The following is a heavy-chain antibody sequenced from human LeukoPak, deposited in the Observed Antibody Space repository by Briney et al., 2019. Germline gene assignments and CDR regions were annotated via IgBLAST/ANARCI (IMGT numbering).Heavy chain of an antibody. CDR2: IISKIDGGTT. CDR3: TAATDIVLMVYAIAYDYGDYSDAFDI. D-gene: IGHD2-8*01. J-gene: IGHJ3*02. Sequence: GGSLRLSCAASGFTFSNAWMRWVRQAPGKGLEWVGRIISKIDGGTTDYAAPEKGRFIISRDDSKNTLYLQMNSLKTEDTAVYYCTAATDIVLMVYAIAYDYGDYSDAFDIWGQGTMVTVSS. V-gene: IGHV3-15*01. CDR1: GFTFSNAW.